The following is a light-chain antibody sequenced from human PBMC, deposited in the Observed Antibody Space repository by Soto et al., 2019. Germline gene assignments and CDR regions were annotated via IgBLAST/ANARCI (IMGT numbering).Light chain of an antibody. CDR3: QQYGSSPAT. CDR1: QSVGSSY. Sequence: ESVLTQSPGTLSLSPGERATLSCRSSQSVGSSYLAWYQQKPGQAPRLLIYGASSRAIGIPDRFSGSGSGTDFTLTISRLEPEDFAVYYCQQYGSSPATFGQGTKVDI. CDR2: GAS. J-gene: IGKJ1*01. V-gene: IGKV3-20*01.